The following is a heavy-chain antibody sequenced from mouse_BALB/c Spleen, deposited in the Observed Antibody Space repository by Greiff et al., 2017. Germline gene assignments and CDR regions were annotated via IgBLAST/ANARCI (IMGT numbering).Heavy chain of an antibody. D-gene: IGHD4-1*01. CDR3: ARHEDWMDY. Sequence: EVKLVESGGGLVKPGGSLKLSCAASGFAFSSYDMSWVRQTPEKRLEWVAYISSGGGSTYYPDTVKGRFTISRDNAKNTLYLQMSSLKSEDTAMYYCARHEDWMDYWGQGTSVTVSS. CDR2: ISSGGGST. V-gene: IGHV5-12-1*01. J-gene: IGHJ4*01. CDR1: GFAFSSYD.